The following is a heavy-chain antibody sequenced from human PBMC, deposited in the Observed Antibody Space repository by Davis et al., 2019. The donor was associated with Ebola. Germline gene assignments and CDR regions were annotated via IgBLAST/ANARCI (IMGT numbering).Heavy chain of an antibody. J-gene: IGHJ5*01. Sequence: GESLKISCAASGFTFSSYWMSWVRQAPGKGLEWVANIKQDGSEKYYVDSVKGRFTISRDNAKNSLYLQMNSLRAEDTAVYYCARDPLPNSSWYYSWFDPWGQGTTVTVSS. CDR1: GFTFSSYW. D-gene: IGHD6-13*01. CDR3: ARDPLPNSSWYYSWFDP. CDR2: IKQDGSEK. V-gene: IGHV3-7*01.